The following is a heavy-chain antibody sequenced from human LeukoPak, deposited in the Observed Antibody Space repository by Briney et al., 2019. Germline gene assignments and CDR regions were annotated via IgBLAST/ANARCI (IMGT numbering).Heavy chain of an antibody. CDR2: ISSTGNTI. CDR3: ARDGGLYDPNY. D-gene: IGHD1-1*01. Sequence: GGSLRLSCAASGFTFRSYEMSWVRQAPGKGLEWVSSISSTGNTIYYADSVKGRFTISRDNAKNSLYLQMNSLRAEDTAVYYCARDGGLYDPNYWGQGTLGTVSS. J-gene: IGHJ4*02. CDR1: GFTFRSYE. V-gene: IGHV3-48*03.